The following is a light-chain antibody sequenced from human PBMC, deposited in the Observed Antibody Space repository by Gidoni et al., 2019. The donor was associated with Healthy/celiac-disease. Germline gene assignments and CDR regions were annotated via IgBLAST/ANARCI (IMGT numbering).Light chain of an antibody. CDR1: QSVSSY. CDR3: QQPGL. Sequence: EIVLTQSPATLSLSPGGRATLSCRASQSVSSYLAWYQQKPGQAPRLLIYDASNRATGIPARFSGSGSGTDFTLTISSLEPEDFAVYYCQQPGLFGQGTKLEIK. CDR2: DAS. J-gene: IGKJ2*01. V-gene: IGKV3-11*01.